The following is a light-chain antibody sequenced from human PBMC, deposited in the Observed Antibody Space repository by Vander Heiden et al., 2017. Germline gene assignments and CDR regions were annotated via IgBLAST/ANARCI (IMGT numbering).Light chain of an antibody. CDR3: QQFYSLPQT. CDR1: PSISGY. Sequence: DIQMTQSPSSLSASVGDRVTITCRASPSISGYLGWIQQKPGKAPKVLIFPTSTLQSGVPSRFSGGGSGTDFTLTISGLQLEDFATYYCQQFYSLPQTFGQGTKVEIK. CDR2: PTS. J-gene: IGKJ1*01. V-gene: IGKV1-39*01.